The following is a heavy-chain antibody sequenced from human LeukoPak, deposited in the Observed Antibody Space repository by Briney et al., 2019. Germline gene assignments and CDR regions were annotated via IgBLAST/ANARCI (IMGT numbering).Heavy chain of an antibody. CDR1: GGSISSYY. J-gene: IGHJ4*02. Sequence: SETLSLTCTVSGGSISSYYWSWIRQPPGKGLEWIGYIYYSGSTNYNPSLKSRVTISVDTSKNQFSLKLSSVTAADTAVYYCASEPPRNYCGSGSPPIDYWGQGTLVTVSS. V-gene: IGHV4-59*12. CDR2: IYYSGST. D-gene: IGHD3-10*01. CDR3: ASEPPRNYCGSGSPPIDY.